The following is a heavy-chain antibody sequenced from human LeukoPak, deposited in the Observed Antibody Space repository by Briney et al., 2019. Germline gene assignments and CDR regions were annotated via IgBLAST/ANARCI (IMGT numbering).Heavy chain of an antibody. V-gene: IGHV4-59*08. J-gene: IGHJ6*02. Sequence: SETLSLTCTVSGGSVNNRLWSWIRQPPGKGLEWIGYIYYSGTTNYNPSLKSRVTMSVDTSNNHLSLRLTSVTAADTALYYCARHSYNYYGLDVWGQGTTITVSS. CDR1: GGSVNNRL. CDR3: ARHSYNYYGLDV. CDR2: IYYSGTT.